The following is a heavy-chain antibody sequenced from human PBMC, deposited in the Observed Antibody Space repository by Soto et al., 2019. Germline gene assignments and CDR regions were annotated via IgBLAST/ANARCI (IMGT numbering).Heavy chain of an antibody. CDR1: GFTFSSYW. Sequence: PGGSLRLSCAASGFTFSSYWMHWVRQAPGKGLMWVSRINSDGSSTTYADSVKGRFTISRDNAKNTLYLQMNSLRVEDTAVYYCARWGNAIDYWGQGTLVTVSS. CDR3: ARWGNAIDY. J-gene: IGHJ4*02. CDR2: INSDGSST. D-gene: IGHD3-16*01. V-gene: IGHV3-74*01.